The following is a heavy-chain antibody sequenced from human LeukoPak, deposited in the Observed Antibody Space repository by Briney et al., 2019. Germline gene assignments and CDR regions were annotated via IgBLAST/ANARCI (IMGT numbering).Heavy chain of an antibody. Sequence: ASVKVSCKASGYTFTGYYIHWVRQAPGQGLEWMGWINPNSGGTNYAQKFQGRVTMARDTSISTAYMELSRLRSDDTAVYYCGRVGTAADDYWGQGTLVTVSS. V-gene: IGHV1-2*02. CDR1: GYTFTGYY. CDR3: GRVGTAADDY. J-gene: IGHJ4*02. D-gene: IGHD6-13*01. CDR2: INPNSGGT.